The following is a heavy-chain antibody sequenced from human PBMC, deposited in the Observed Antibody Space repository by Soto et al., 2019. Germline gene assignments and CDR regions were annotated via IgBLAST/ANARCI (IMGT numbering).Heavy chain of an antibody. D-gene: IGHD3-3*01. CDR3: AKDRAFGVVIIVFDY. CDR1: GFTFSSYA. Sequence: EVQLLESGGGSVQPGGSLRLSCAASGFTFSSYAMSWVRQAPGKGLEWVSAISGSGGSTYYADSVKGRFTISRDNSKNTLYLQMNSLRAEDTAVYYCAKDRAFGVVIIVFDYWGQGTLVTVSS. CDR2: ISGSGGST. J-gene: IGHJ4*02. V-gene: IGHV3-23*01.